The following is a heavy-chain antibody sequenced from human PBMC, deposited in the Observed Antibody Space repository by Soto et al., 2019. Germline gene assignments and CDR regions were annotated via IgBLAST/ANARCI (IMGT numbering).Heavy chain of an antibody. CDR1: GFTFSSYA. V-gene: IGHV3-23*01. J-gene: IGHJ4*02. CDR3: AKVATLTTMVRGVYFDH. Sequence: EVQLLESGGGLVQPGGSLRLSCAASGFTFSSYAMTWVRQAPGKGLEWVSAMSGNGGGTYYADSVKVRFTISRDYSKNTVSLQMNSLRAEDTAVYYGAKVATLTTMVRGVYFDHWGQGTLVTVSS. D-gene: IGHD3-10*01. CDR2: MSGNGGGT.